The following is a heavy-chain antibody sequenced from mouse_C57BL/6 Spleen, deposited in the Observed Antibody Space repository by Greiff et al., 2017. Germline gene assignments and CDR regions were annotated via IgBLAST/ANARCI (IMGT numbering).Heavy chain of an antibody. CDR2: LWSGGST. CDR3: ARKERGFDY. V-gene: IGHV2-2*01. J-gene: IGHJ2*01. Sequence: VKLMESGPGLVQPSQSLSITCTVSGFSLTSYGVHWVRQSPGKGLEWLGVLWSGGSTDYNAAFISRLSIRKDNSKSQVFFKMNSLQADDTAIYYCARKERGFDYWGQGTTLTVSS. CDR1: GFSLTSYG.